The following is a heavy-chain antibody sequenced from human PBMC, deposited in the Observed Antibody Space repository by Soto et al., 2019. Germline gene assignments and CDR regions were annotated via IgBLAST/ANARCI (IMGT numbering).Heavy chain of an antibody. D-gene: IGHD3-22*01. CDR2: ISAYNGNT. CDR1: GYTFTSYG. V-gene: IGHV1-18*01. Sequence: ASVKVSCEASGYTFTSYGISWVRQAPGQGLEWMGWISAYNGNTNYAQKLQGRVTMTTDTSTSTAYMELRSLRSDDTAVYYCARGTYYYDSSGYWDPFYYYGMDVWGQGTTVTVSS. CDR3: ARGTYYYDSSGYWDPFYYYGMDV. J-gene: IGHJ6*02.